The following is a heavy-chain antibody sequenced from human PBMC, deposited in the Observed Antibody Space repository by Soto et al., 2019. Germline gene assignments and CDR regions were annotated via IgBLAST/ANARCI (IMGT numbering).Heavy chain of an antibody. V-gene: IGHV4-39*03. Sequence: SETLSLTCSVSGGSISSSSYFWGWIRQPPGKGLEWIGSIYYSGSTYYNPSLKSRVTVSVDTSKNQFSLKLSSVTAADTGVYFCTADLPTFIPQVDSWGQGTLVTVSS. J-gene: IGHJ4*02. D-gene: IGHD5-18*01. CDR2: IYYSGST. CDR1: GGSISSSSYF. CDR3: TADLPTFIPQVDS.